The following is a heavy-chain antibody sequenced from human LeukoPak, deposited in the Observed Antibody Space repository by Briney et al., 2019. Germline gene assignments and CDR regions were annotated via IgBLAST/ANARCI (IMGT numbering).Heavy chain of an antibody. J-gene: IGHJ4*02. V-gene: IGHV3-66*04. CDR3: AKLLYYYDSSQPY. CDR1: GFTVSSNY. D-gene: IGHD3-22*01. Sequence: PGGSLRLSCEASGFTVSSNYMSWVRQAPGMGLEWVSLIYSGRTTYYADSVKGRFTISRDNSKNTLYLQMNSLRAEDTAVYYCAKLLYYYDSSQPYWGQGTLVTVSS. CDR2: IYSGRTT.